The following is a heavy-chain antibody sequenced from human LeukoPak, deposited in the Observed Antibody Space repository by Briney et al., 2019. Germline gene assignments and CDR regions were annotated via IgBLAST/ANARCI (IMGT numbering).Heavy chain of an antibody. Sequence: GGSLRLSCAASGFTISSNYMSWVRQAPGQGLEWESVIYSGGSTYYADSVKGRFTISRDNSKNTLYLQMNSLRAEDKSVYYCARGSPHGQFDYWGQGTLVTVSS. D-gene: IGHD2-8*01. CDR2: IYSGGST. CDR3: ARGSPHGQFDY. J-gene: IGHJ4*02. CDR1: GFTISSNY. V-gene: IGHV3-66*01.